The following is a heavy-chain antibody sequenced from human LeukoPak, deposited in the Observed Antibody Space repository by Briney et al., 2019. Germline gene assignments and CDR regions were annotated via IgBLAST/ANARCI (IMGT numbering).Heavy chain of an antibody. D-gene: IGHD3-10*01. V-gene: IGHV1-46*01. CDR3: ATGAPPAEYSQH. CDR2: INPSGGST. Sequence: GASVKVSCKASGYTFTSYGISWVRQAPGQGLEWMGIINPSGGSTSYAQKFQGRVTMTRDTSTSTVYMELSSLRSEDTAVYYCATGAPPAEYSQHWGQGTLVTVSS. J-gene: IGHJ1*01. CDR1: GYTFTSYG.